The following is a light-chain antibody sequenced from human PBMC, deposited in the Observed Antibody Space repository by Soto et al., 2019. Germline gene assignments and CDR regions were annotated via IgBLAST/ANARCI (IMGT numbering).Light chain of an antibody. J-gene: IGLJ3*02. CDR2: EDN. CDR3: YSTDSSSNHWV. CDR1: ALPKKY. V-gene: IGLV3-10*01. Sequence: SYELTQPPSVSVSPGQTARITCSGDALPKKYAYWYQRKSGQAPVLVIYEDNKRPSGIPERFSGSSSGTMATLTISGAQVEDEADYYCYSTDSSSNHWVFGVGTKLTVL.